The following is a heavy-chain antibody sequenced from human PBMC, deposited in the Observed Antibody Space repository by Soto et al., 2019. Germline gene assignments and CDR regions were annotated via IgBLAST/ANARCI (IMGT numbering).Heavy chain of an antibody. D-gene: IGHD4-4*01. CDR3: AREGVTLNWFDP. J-gene: IGHJ5*02. V-gene: IGHV4-59*01. CDR2: IYYSGST. CDR1: GGSISSYY. Sequence: SETLSLTCTVSGGSISSYYWSWIRLPPGKGLEWIGYIYYSGSTNYNPSLKSRVTISVDTSKNQFSLKLSSVTAADTAVYYCAREGVTLNWFDPWGQGTLVTVSS.